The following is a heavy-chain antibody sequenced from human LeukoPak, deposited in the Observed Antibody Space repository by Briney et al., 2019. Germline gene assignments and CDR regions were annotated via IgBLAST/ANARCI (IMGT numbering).Heavy chain of an antibody. Sequence: GGSLRLSCAASGFTFSSYAMAWVRQAPGKGLEWVSAISGSGGSTYYADSVKGRFTISRDNSKNTLYLQTNSLRAEDTAVYYCAKSSAAGTFIWDYWGQGTLVTVSS. CDR2: ISGSGGST. D-gene: IGHD6-13*01. CDR1: GFTFSSYA. CDR3: AKSSAAGTFIWDY. J-gene: IGHJ4*02. V-gene: IGHV3-23*01.